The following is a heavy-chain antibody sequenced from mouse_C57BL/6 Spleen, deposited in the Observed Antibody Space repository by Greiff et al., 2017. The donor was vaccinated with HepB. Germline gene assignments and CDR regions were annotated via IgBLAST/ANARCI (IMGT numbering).Heavy chain of an antibody. Sequence: VQLVESGPELVKPGASVKISCKASGYAFSSSWMNWVKQRPGKGLEWIGRIYPGDGDTNYNGKFKGKATLTADKSSSTAYMQLSSLTSEDSAVYFCARGGYGNSYFDYWGQGTTLTVSS. CDR2: IYPGDGDT. J-gene: IGHJ2*01. CDR3: ARGGYGNSYFDY. V-gene: IGHV1-82*01. D-gene: IGHD2-10*02. CDR1: GYAFSSSW.